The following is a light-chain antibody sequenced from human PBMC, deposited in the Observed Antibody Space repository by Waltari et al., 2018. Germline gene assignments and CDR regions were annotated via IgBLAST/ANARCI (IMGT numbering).Light chain of an antibody. Sequence: QSVLTQPPSVSGAPGQRVTISCTGSNSNIGAGYDVHWYQQLPGTAPKLLIYANTNPPSGVPHRFSGSKSGTSASLAITGLQAEDEADYYCQSYDSSLSGLFGGGTKLTVL. CDR3: QSYDSSLSGL. CDR1: NSNIGAGYD. CDR2: ANT. V-gene: IGLV1-40*01. J-gene: IGLJ3*02.